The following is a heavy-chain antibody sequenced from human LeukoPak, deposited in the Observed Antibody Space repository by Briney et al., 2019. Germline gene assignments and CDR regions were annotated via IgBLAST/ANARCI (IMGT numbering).Heavy chain of an antibody. CDR1: GFTFSNYN. CDR2: ISSSSSTK. D-gene: IGHD2-2*03. V-gene: IGHV3-48*01. J-gene: IGHJ3*02. CDR3: ARLMDRARRDAFDI. Sequence: TEGSLRLSCAASGFTFSNYNMNWVRQAPGKGLEWISYISSSSSTKNYADSVKGRFTVSRDNAWNSLYLQMNSLRAEDTAVYYCARLMDRARRDAFDIWGQGTMVTVSS.